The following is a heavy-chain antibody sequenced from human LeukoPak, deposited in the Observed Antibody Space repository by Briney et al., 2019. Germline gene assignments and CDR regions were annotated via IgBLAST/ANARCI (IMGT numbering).Heavy chain of an antibody. D-gene: IGHD3-22*01. V-gene: IGHV3-30-3*01. CDR2: ISYDGSNK. CDR1: EFTFSSYA. CDR3: ARSSGYPYFDF. J-gene: IGHJ4*02. Sequence: GGSLRLSCAASEFTFSSYAMHWVRQAPGKGLEWVAVISYDGSNKYYADFVKGRFTISRDNSKNTLYLQMNSLRAEDTAVYYCARSSGYPYFDFWGQGTLVTVSS.